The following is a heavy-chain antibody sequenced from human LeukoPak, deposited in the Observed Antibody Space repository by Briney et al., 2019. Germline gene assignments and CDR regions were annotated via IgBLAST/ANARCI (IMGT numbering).Heavy chain of an antibody. CDR3: ARRSVPEKTSPSTFDI. J-gene: IGHJ3*02. D-gene: IGHD4-11*01. CDR2: IYPGDSDT. CDR1: GYSFTNYW. V-gene: IGHV5-51*01. Sequence: GESLKISCKGSGYSFTNYWIGWVRQMPGKGLEWMGIIYPGDSDTKYSPSFQGQVTISADKSISTAYLQWSSLKASDTAMYYCARRSVPEKTSPSTFDIWGRGTMVTVSS.